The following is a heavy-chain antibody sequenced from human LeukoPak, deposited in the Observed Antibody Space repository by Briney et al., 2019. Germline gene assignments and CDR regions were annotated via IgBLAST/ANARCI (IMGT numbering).Heavy chain of an antibody. Sequence: GGSLRLSCAASGFTFSNYAMSWVRQAPGKGLEWVSSLSGSGYSTYYADSVKGRFTISRDNSKNTLYLQMNSLRAEDTAIYYCAREASIVGVYWFDPWGQGTLVTVSS. CDR3: AREASIVGVYWFDP. J-gene: IGHJ5*02. D-gene: IGHD1-26*01. CDR2: LSGSGYST. CDR1: GFTFSNYA. V-gene: IGHV3-23*01.